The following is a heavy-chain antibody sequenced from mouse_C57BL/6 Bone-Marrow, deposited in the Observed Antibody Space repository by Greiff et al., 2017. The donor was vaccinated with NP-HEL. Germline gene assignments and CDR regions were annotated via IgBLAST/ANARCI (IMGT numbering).Heavy chain of an antibody. CDR2: IYPGSGST. D-gene: IGHD1-1*01. CDR3: ARAYYGSSDWYFDV. V-gene: IGHV1-55*01. CDR1: GYTFTSYW. Sequence: QVQLKQPGAELVKPGASVKMSCKASGYTFTSYWITWVKQRPGQGLEWIGDIYPGSGSTNYNEKFKSKATLTVDTSSSTAYMQLSSLTSEDSAVDYWARAYYGSSDWYFDVWGTGTTVTVSS. J-gene: IGHJ1*03.